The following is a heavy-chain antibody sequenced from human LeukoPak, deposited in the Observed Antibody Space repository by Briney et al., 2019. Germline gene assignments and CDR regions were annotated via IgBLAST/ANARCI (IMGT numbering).Heavy chain of an antibody. CDR1: GGSISSSGYY. CDR2: IYYSGST. Sequence: PSETLSLTCTVSGGSISSSGYYWGWICQPPGKGLEWIGSIYYSGSTYYNPSLKSRVSISVDTSKNQFSVKLSSVTAADTAVYYCARSGGFGELLVDYWGQGTLVTVSS. J-gene: IGHJ4*02. CDR3: ARSGGFGELLVDY. D-gene: IGHD3-10*01. V-gene: IGHV4-39*07.